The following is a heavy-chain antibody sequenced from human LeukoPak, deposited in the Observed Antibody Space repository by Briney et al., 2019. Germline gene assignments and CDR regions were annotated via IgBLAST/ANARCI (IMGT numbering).Heavy chain of an antibody. CDR1: GFTFSSYA. D-gene: IGHD3-22*01. V-gene: IGHV3-23*01. J-gene: IGHJ4*02. CDR2: ISGSGGST. CDR3: AKRLGDRNYFDY. Sequence: GGSLRLSCAAPGFTFSSYAMSWVRQAPGKGLEWVSAISGSGGSTYYADSVKGRFTISRDNSKNTLYLQMNSLRAEDTAVYYCAKRLGDRNYFDYWGQGTLVTVSS.